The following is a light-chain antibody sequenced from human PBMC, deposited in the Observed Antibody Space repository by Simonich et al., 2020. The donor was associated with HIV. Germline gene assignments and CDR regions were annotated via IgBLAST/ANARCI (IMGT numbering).Light chain of an antibody. J-gene: IGLJ2*01. Sequence: QSALTQPPSASGSPGQSVTISCTGTSSDVGGYNYVSWYQQHPGKAPKLMIYDVSKRPSGFSNRFSGSNSGNTASLTISGLQAEDEADYYCSSYTSSSTLVFGGGTKLTVL. CDR2: DVS. CDR3: SSYTSSSTLV. CDR1: SSDVGGYNY. V-gene: IGLV2-14*01.